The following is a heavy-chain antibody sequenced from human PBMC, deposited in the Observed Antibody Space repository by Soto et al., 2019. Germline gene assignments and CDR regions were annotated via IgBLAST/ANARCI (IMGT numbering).Heavy chain of an antibody. CDR1: GFTFSNAW. J-gene: IGHJ4*02. Sequence: GGSLRLSCAASGFTFSNAWMSWVRQAPGKGLEWVGRIKSKTDGGTTDYAAPVKGRLTISRDDSKNTLYLQMNSLKTEDTAVYYCTTVGDIVLMVYAAPFDFDYWGQGTLVTVSS. V-gene: IGHV3-15*01. CDR2: IKSKTDGGTT. D-gene: IGHD2-8*01. CDR3: TTVGDIVLMVYAAPFDFDY.